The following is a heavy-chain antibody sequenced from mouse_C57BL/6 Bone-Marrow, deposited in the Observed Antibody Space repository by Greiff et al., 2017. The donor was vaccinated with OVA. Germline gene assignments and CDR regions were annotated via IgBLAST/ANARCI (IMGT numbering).Heavy chain of an antibody. Sequence: EVQVVESEGGLVQPGSSMKLSCTASGFTFSDYYMAWVRQVPEKGLEWVANINYDGSSTYYLDSLKSRFIISRDNAKNILYLQMSSLKSEDTATYYCARDTTVVASYWYFDVWGTGTTVTVSS. D-gene: IGHD1-1*01. CDR2: INYDGSST. J-gene: IGHJ1*03. CDR3: ARDTTVVASYWYFDV. CDR1: GFTFSDYY. V-gene: IGHV5-16*01.